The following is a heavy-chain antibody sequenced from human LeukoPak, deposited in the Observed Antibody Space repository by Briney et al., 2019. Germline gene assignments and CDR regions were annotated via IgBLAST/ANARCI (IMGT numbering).Heavy chain of an antibody. J-gene: IGHJ4*02. CDR3: ARGGRPTFRVAATRGYFDY. CDR1: GGSISSSSYY. Sequence: PSETLSLTCTVSGGSISSSSYYWGWIRQPPGKGLEWIGSIYYSGSTYYNPSLKSRVTISVDTSKNQFSLKLSSVTAADTAVYYCARGGRPTFRVAATRGYFDYWGQGTLVTVSS. V-gene: IGHV4-39*07. D-gene: IGHD2-15*01. CDR2: IYYSGST.